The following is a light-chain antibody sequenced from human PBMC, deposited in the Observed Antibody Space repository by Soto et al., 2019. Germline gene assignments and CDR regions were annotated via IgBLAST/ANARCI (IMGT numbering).Light chain of an antibody. J-gene: IGLJ1*01. CDR2: EVS. Sequence: QSALTQPASVSGSPGQSITISCTGTSSDFGDYNYVSWYQHHPDKAPKLMISEVSNRPSGVSDRFSGSKSGNTASLTISGLQSEDEADYYCASLTTTNFVFGTGTKLTVL. CDR1: SSDFGDYNY. CDR3: ASLTTTNFV. V-gene: IGLV2-14*01.